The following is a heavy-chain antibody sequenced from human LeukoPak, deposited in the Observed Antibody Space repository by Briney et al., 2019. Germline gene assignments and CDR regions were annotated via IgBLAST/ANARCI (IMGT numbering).Heavy chain of an antibody. CDR2: IYYSGST. Sequence: SETLSLTCTVSGGSISSYYWSWIRQPPGKGLEWIGYIYYSGSTNYNPSLKSRVTISVDTSKNQFSLKLSSVTAADTAVYYCARDLGARFGELAFDPWGQGTLATVSS. CDR3: ARDLGARFGELAFDP. D-gene: IGHD3-10*01. J-gene: IGHJ5*02. CDR1: GGSISSYY. V-gene: IGHV4-59*01.